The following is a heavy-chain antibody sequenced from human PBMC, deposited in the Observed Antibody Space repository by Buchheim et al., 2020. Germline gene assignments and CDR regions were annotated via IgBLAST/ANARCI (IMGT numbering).Heavy chain of an antibody. CDR2: ISYSGSA. V-gene: IGHV4-59*01. J-gene: IGHJ4*02. CDR3: ARGRGTDS. Sequence: QVQLQESGPGLVKPSETLSLTCTVSGSSISNSYWSWIRQPPGKGLEWIGYISYSGSANYNPSLRSRVTISLDTSKTPISLKLSAVTAADTAVYYCARGRGTDSWGQGTL. D-gene: IGHD3-16*01. CDR1: GSSISNSY.